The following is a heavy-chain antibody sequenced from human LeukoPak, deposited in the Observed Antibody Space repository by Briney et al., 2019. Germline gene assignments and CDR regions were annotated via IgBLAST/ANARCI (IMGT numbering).Heavy chain of an antibody. CDR3: ARVGNSYGRDFDY. V-gene: IGHV3-21*01. CDR1: GFTFSSYS. D-gene: IGHD5-18*01. Sequence: PGGSLRLSCAASGFTFSSYSMNWVRQAPGKGLEWVSSISSTSTYIYYADSVKGRFTISRDNAKNSLYLQMNSLRAEDTAVYYCARVGNSYGRDFDYWGQGTLVTVSS. CDR2: ISSTSTYI. J-gene: IGHJ4*02.